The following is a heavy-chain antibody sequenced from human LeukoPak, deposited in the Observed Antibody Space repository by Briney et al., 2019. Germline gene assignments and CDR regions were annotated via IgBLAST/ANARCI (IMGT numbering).Heavy chain of an antibody. Sequence: ASVKVSCKASGYTFSSYDINWVRQAAGQGLEWMGWMNPNSGNTGYAQKLLGRVTMTRNTSITTAYMELSSLRFEDTAVYYCARGPYRRLDYWGQGTLVTVSS. V-gene: IGHV1-8*01. J-gene: IGHJ4*02. D-gene: IGHD3-16*02. CDR1: GYTFSSYD. CDR2: MNPNSGNT. CDR3: ARGPYRRLDY.